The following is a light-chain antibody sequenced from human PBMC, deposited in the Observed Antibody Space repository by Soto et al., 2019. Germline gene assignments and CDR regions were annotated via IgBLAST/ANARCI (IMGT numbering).Light chain of an antibody. J-gene: IGLJ1*01. V-gene: IGLV2-23*01. Sequence: QSALTQPASVSGSPGQSITISCTGTSSDVGSYNLVSWYQQHPGKAPKLMIYEGSKRPSGVSNRFSGSKSGNTASLTISGLQAEDEADYYCCSYAGSSTPFVFGTGTMV. CDR3: CSYAGSSTPFV. CDR2: EGS. CDR1: SSDVGSYNL.